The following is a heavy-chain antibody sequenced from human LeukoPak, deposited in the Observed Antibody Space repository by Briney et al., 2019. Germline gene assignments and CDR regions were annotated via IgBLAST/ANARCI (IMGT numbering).Heavy chain of an antibody. CDR3: ARGGSYTMVKNY. CDR1: GGSISSSNYY. D-gene: IGHD1-26*01. J-gene: IGHJ4*02. CDR2: MYSSGTT. Sequence: SETLSLTCSVSGGSISSSNYYWGWIRQPPGKGLEWIGSMYSSGTTYYNPSLKSRVTISLDSSKNQFSLRLTSVTAADTAVYYCARGGSYTMVKNYWRQGTLVTVSS. V-gene: IGHV4-39*07.